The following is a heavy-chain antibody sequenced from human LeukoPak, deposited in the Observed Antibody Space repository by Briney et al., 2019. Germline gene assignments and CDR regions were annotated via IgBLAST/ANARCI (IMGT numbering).Heavy chain of an antibody. Sequence: GGSLRLSCAASGFIFSNYGMPWVRQSPGKGLQWVAVIYYDGSDKYYADSVKGRFTISRDNSKNTLYLQMSSLRAEDTAVYYCARDRNILTGTLDNWGQGTLVTVSS. V-gene: IGHV3-33*01. D-gene: IGHD3-9*01. CDR1: GFIFSNYG. CDR3: ARDRNILTGTLDN. J-gene: IGHJ4*02. CDR2: IYYDGSDK.